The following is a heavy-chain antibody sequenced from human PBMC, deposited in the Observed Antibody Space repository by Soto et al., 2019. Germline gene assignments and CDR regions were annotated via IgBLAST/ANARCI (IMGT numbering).Heavy chain of an antibody. CDR3: ARGSGSYYYFDY. V-gene: IGHV3-21*01. Sequence: EVQLVESGGGLVKPGGSLRLSCAASGFTFSSYSMNWVRQAPGKGLEWVSSISSSSSYIYYADSVKGRFTISRDNAKNSLYLQMNSLRAEDTAVYYCARGSGSYYYFDYWGQGTLVTVSS. CDR1: GFTFSSYS. J-gene: IGHJ4*02. D-gene: IGHD3-10*01. CDR2: ISSSSSYI.